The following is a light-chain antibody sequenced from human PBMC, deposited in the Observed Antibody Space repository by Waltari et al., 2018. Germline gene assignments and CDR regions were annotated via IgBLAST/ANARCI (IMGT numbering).Light chain of an antibody. V-gene: IGKV3-11*01. CDR3: QQRSNWPSIT. CDR2: DAS. Sequence: EIVLTPSPATLSLSPGERATLSCRASQSVSSYLAWYQQKPGQAPRLLIYDASNRATGITARFSGSGSGTDFTLTISSLEPEDFAVYYCQQRSNWPSITFGQGTRLEIK. J-gene: IGKJ5*01. CDR1: QSVSSY.